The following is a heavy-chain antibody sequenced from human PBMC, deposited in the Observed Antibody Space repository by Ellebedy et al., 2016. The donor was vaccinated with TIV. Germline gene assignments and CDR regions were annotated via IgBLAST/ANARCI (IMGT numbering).Heavy chain of an antibody. CDR3: AREPRNYYALDY. V-gene: IGHV1-69*05. Sequence: SVKVSXXASGGTFSSYAISWVRQAPGQGLEWMGGIIPIFGTANYAQKLQGRVTMTTDTSTSTAYMELRSLRSDDTAVYYCAREPRNYYALDYWGQGTLVTVSS. CDR2: IIPIFGTA. CDR1: GGTFSSYA. J-gene: IGHJ4*02. D-gene: IGHD3-10*01.